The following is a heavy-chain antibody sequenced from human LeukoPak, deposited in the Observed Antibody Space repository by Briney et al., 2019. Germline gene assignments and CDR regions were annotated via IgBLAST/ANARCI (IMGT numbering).Heavy chain of an antibody. CDR2: ISSDGGRT. CDR3: VKDPSVNYFYFDY. Sequence: GRSRSLSCSAYRFTFSSFSMVWVRQAPGKGLEYVAGISSDGGRTNYADSVKARFTISRDNSKVTLYLQMTSLRPEDTAIYYCVKDPSVNYFYFDYWGQGTLVTVSS. CDR1: RFTFSSFS. D-gene: IGHD1-26*01. J-gene: IGHJ4*02. V-gene: IGHV3-64D*09.